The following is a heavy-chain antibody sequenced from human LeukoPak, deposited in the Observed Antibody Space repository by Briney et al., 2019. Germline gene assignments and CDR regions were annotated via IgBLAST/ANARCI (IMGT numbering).Heavy chain of an antibody. CDR1: GGSISSGDYY. CDR3: ARGQREYYDFWSGYVDY. Sequence: SSQTLSLTCTVSGGSISSGDYYWSWLRQPPGKGLEWIGYIYYSGSTYYNPSLKSRVTISVDTYKNQFSLKLSSVTAADTAVYYCARGQREYYDFWSGYVDYWGQGTLVTVSS. D-gene: IGHD3-3*01. CDR2: IYYSGST. J-gene: IGHJ4*02. V-gene: IGHV4-30-4*08.